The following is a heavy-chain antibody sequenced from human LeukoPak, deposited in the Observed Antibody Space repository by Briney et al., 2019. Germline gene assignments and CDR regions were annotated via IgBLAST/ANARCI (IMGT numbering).Heavy chain of an antibody. CDR2: IIPIFGTA. CDR3: ASSTLAAAMVRGVIRWFDP. Sequence: ASVKVSCKASGGTFSSYAISWVRQAPGQGLEWMGGIIPIFGTANYAQKFQGRVTITADESTSTAYMELSGLRSEDTAVYYCASSTLAAAMVRGVIRWFDPWGQGTLVTVSS. D-gene: IGHD3-10*01. CDR1: GGTFSSYA. V-gene: IGHV1-69*01. J-gene: IGHJ5*02.